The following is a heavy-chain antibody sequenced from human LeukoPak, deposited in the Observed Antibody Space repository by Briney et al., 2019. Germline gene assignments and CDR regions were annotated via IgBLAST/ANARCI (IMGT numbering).Heavy chain of an antibody. D-gene: IGHD3-9*01. CDR1: GFTFSDYY. CDR3: ATDYDLLTGYYHAEFFHH. V-gene: IGHV3-11*04. Sequence: GGSLRLSCAASGFTFSDYYMNWIRQAPGKGLEWVSYISSSGSTIYYADSVKGRFTISRDNAKNSLYLQMNSLRAEDTAVYYCATDYDLLTGYYHAEFFHHWGQGTLVTVSS. J-gene: IGHJ1*01. CDR2: ISSSGSTI.